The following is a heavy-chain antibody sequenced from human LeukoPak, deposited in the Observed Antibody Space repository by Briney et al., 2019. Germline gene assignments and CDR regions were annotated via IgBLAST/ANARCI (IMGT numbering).Heavy chain of an antibody. CDR2: IIPILGIA. J-gene: IGHJ6*02. Sequence: SVKVSCKASGGTFSSYAISWVRQAPGQGLEWMGRIIPILGIANYAQKFQGRVTITADKSTSTAYMELSSLRSEDTAVYYCANPYADGDGGGSPNYYYYYGMDVWGQGTTVTVSS. D-gene: IGHD4-17*01. CDR1: GGTFSSYA. V-gene: IGHV1-69*04. CDR3: ANPYADGDGGGSPNYYYYYGMDV.